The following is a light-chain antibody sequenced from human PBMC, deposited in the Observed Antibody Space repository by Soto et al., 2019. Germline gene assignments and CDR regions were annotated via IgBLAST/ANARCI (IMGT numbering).Light chain of an antibody. CDR1: QSISSS. V-gene: IGKV1-5*01. J-gene: IGKJ3*01. CDR2: DSS. CDR3: QHYISRPLT. Sequence: DIQMTQSPSTLSASVGDRVTISCRTSQSISSSLAWYQQKPGKVPKLLIYDSSSLETGVPSRFSGSGSGTEFALTISSLQPDDFAIYYCQHYISRPLTFGPGTKVDVQ.